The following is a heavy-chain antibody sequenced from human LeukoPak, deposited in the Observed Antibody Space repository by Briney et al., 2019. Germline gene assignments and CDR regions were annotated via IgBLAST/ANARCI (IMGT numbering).Heavy chain of an antibody. CDR2: IYSGGST. Sequence: GSLRLSCAASGFTVSSNYMSWVRQAPGKGLEWVSVIYSGGSTYYADSVKGRFTISRDNSKNTLYLQMNSLRAEDTAVYYCARGSAGDYLTLGAFDIWGQGTMVTVSS. J-gene: IGHJ3*02. V-gene: IGHV3-66*01. CDR1: GFTVSSNY. CDR3: ARGSAGDYLTLGAFDI. D-gene: IGHD4-17*01.